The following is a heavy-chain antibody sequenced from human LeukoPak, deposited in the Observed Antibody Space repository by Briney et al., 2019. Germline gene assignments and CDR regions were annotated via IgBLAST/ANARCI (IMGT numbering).Heavy chain of an antibody. CDR1: GFNFSNNL. J-gene: IGHJ4*02. CDR3: ARVGNDSGWHDAFGYFDS. Sequence: GGSLRLSCAASGFNFSNNLLHWVRHAPGKGLEWVAVSSFNGVHKFYADSVKGRFVISGDNSKNTLYLQMNSLRVEDTGTYYCARVGNDSGWHDAFGYFDSWGQGVLVTVSS. D-gene: IGHD6-19*01. CDR2: SSFNGVHK. V-gene: IGHV3-30*09.